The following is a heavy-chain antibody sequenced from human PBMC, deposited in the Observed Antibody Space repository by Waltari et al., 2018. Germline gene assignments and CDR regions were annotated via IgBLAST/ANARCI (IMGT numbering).Heavy chain of an antibody. D-gene: IGHD1-26*01. Sequence: EVQLVESGGGLVQPGGSLRRSCAASGLTFISYSMNWGRQAPGKGLEWVSYISSSSSTIYYADSVKGRFTISRDNAKNSLYLQMNSLRAEDTAVYYCARARGGSYRGFDYWGQGTLVTVSS. CDR2: ISSSSSTI. J-gene: IGHJ4*02. CDR3: ARARGGSYRGFDY. V-gene: IGHV3-48*04. CDR1: GLTFISYS.